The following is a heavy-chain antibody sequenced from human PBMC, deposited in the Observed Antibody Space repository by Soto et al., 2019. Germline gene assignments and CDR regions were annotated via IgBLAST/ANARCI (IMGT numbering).Heavy chain of an antibody. V-gene: IGHV1-18*01. CDR3: ASYGAGCYYYYYYGMDV. CDR2: ISAYNGNT. Sequence: ASVKVSCKASGYTFTSYGISWVRQAPGQGLEWMGWISAYNGNTNYAQKLQGRVTMTTDTSTSTAYMELRSLRSDDTAVYYCASYGAGCYYYYYYGMDVWGQGTTVTVSS. CDR1: GYTFTSYG. J-gene: IGHJ6*02. D-gene: IGHD3-10*01.